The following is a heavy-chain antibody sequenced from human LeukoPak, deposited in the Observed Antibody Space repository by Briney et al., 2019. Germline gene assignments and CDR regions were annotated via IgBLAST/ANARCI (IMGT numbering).Heavy chain of an antibody. V-gene: IGHV4-34*01. Sequence: PSETLSLTCAVYGGSFSGYYWSWIRQPPGKGLEWIGEINHSGSTNYNPSLKSRVTISVDTSKNQFSLKLSSVTAADTAVYYCAIGLGGLGDYAGGDYWGQGTLVTVSS. CDR3: AIGLGGLGDYAGGDY. D-gene: IGHD4-23*01. J-gene: IGHJ4*02. CDR1: GGSFSGYY. CDR2: INHSGST.